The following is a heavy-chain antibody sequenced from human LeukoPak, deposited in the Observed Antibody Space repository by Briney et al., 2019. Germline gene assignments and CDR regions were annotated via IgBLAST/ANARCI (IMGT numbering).Heavy chain of an antibody. CDR2: IYHSGST. CDR1: GGSISSSNW. D-gene: IGHD3-22*01. V-gene: IGHV4-4*02. Sequence: SETLSLTCAVSGGSISSSNWWSWVRQPPGKGLEWIGEIYHSGSTNYNPPLKSRVTISVDKSKNQFSLKLSSVTAADTAVYYCARTYYYDSSVNDRDDYWGQGTLVTVSS. CDR3: ARTYYYDSSVNDRDDY. J-gene: IGHJ4*02.